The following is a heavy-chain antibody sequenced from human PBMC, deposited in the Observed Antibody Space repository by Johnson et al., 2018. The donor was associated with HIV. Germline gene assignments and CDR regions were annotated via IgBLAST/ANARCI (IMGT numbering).Heavy chain of an antibody. CDR2: ISFDGTSK. CDR1: GFTFSSHA. D-gene: IGHD1-1*01. CDR3: AKDVRTGMVAFDM. V-gene: IGHV3-30*04. Sequence: QVQLVESGGGVVRPGRSLRLSCAASGFTFSSHAMHWVRQAPGKGLEWVAFISFDGTSKYYADSVKGRFSISRDNSNNILYLQMNSLRAEDTAMYYCAKDVRTGMVAFDMWGQGTMVTVSS. J-gene: IGHJ3*02.